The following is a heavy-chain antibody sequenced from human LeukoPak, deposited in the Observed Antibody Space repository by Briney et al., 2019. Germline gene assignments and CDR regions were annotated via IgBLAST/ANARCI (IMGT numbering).Heavy chain of an antibody. Sequence: ASVKVSCKASGYTFTSYGISWVGPAPGQGLEWVGWISAYNGNTNYPHNLQGRITMTTDTSTSTAYLELRSLSSGGTAVYYCARMPDCSSTSCYMVGNAFDIWGQGTMVTVSS. V-gene: IGHV1-18*01. D-gene: IGHD2-2*02. J-gene: IGHJ3*02. CDR1: GYTFTSYG. CDR3: ARMPDCSSTSCYMVGNAFDI. CDR2: ISAYNGNT.